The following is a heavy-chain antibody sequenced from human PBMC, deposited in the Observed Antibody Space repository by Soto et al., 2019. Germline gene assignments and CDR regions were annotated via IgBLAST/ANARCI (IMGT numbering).Heavy chain of an antibody. CDR3: AKGLRLGYCSGGSCLRKNWFDP. Sequence: PGGSLRLSCAASGFTFSSYAMSWVRQAPGKGLEWVSAISGSGGSTYYADSVKGRFTISRDNSKNTLYLQMNSLRAEDTAVYYCAKGLRLGYCSGGSCLRKNWFDPWGQGTLVTVSS. D-gene: IGHD2-15*01. CDR2: ISGSGGST. CDR1: GFTFSSYA. V-gene: IGHV3-23*01. J-gene: IGHJ5*02.